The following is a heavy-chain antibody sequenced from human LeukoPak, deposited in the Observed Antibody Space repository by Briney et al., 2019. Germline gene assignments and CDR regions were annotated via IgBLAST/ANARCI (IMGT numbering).Heavy chain of an antibody. D-gene: IGHD5-24*01. V-gene: IGHV3-48*03. CDR3: ARDPQLRWGLGYYFDY. Sequence: GGSLRLSCAASGFTFSSYEMNWVRQAPGKGLEWVSYISSSGSTIYYADSVKGRFTISRDNAKNSLYLQMNSLRAEDTAVYYCARDPQLRWGLGYYFDYWGQGTLVTVSS. CDR1: GFTFSSYE. J-gene: IGHJ4*02. CDR2: ISSSGSTI.